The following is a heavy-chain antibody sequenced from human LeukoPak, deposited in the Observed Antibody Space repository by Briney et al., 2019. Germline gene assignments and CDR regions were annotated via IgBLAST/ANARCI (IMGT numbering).Heavy chain of an antibody. CDR3: ARDSGTTGEVKFDP. Sequence: SETLSLTCAVYGGSFSGYYWSWIRQPPGKGLEWIGEINHSGSTNYNPSLKSRVTISVDTSKNQFSLKLSSVTAADTAIYFCARDSGTTGEVKFDPWGQGTLVTVSS. J-gene: IGHJ5*02. CDR2: INHSGST. V-gene: IGHV4-34*01. D-gene: IGHD3-10*01. CDR1: GGSFSGYY.